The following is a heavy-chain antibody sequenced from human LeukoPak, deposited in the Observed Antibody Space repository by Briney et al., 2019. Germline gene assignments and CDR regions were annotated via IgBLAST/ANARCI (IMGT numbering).Heavy chain of an antibody. Sequence: PSETLSLTCAVYGGSFSGYYWSWIRQPPGKGLEWIGEINHSGSTNYNPSLKSRVTISVDTSKNQFSLKLSSVTAADTAVYYCARALGGYMDVWGKGTTVTISS. CDR2: INHSGST. J-gene: IGHJ6*03. D-gene: IGHD3-16*01. CDR1: GGSFSGYY. V-gene: IGHV4-34*01. CDR3: ARALGGYMDV.